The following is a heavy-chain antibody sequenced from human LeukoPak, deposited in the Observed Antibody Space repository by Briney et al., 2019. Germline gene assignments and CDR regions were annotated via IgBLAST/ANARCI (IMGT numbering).Heavy chain of an antibody. J-gene: IGHJ4*02. D-gene: IGHD6-19*01. CDR1: GFTFSSYA. Sequence: PGGSLRLSCAASGFTFSSYAMHWVRQAPSKGLEWVAVISYDGSNKYYADSVKGRFTISRDNAKNSLYLQMNSLRAEDTAVFYCAREDNSGWYDYWGQGTLVTVSS. CDR2: ISYDGSNK. CDR3: AREDNSGWYDY. V-gene: IGHV3-30-3*01.